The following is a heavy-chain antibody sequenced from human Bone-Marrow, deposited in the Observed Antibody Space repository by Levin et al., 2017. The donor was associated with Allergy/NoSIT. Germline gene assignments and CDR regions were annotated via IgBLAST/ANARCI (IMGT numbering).Heavy chain of an antibody. V-gene: IGHV4-39*01. D-gene: IGHD3-22*01. CDR1: GGSISSSYYY. CDR3: ARHDPGITMIEVATSSFDI. J-gene: IGHJ3*02. Sequence: PSETLSLTCTVSGGSISSSYYYWGWIRQPPGKGLEWIGTIYYSGSTYYNPSLKSRVTISVDTSKNQFSLKLSSVTAADTAVYYCARHDPGITMIEVATSSFDIWGQGTMVTVSS. CDR2: IYYSGST.